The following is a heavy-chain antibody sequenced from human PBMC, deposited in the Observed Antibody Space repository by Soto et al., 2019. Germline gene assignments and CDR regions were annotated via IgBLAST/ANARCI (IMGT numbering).Heavy chain of an antibody. CDR1: GGSISSGDYY. CDR2: IYYSGST. CDR3: ARESPGTGQDYFDY. Sequence: SETLSLTCTVSGGSISSGDYYWSWIRQPPGKGLEWIGYIYYSGSTYYNPSLKSRVTISVDTSKNQFSLKLSSVTAADTAVYYCARESPGTGQDYFDYWGQGTLVTVSS. D-gene: IGHD6-13*01. J-gene: IGHJ4*02. V-gene: IGHV4-30-4*01.